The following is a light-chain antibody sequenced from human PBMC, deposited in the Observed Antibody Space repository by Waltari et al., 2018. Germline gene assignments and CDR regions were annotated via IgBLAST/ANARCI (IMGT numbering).Light chain of an antibody. V-gene: IGLV2-11*01. CDR3: CSFAGSYNSVV. J-gene: IGLJ2*01. Sequence: QSALTQPRSVSGSPGQSVTISCTGTSSAVGGYNYVPWYQQHPGKVPKLMISDVTKRPAGVPDRFSGSKSGNTASLTISGLQAEDEADYYCCSFAGSYNSVVFGGGTKLTVL. CDR2: DVT. CDR1: SSAVGGYNY.